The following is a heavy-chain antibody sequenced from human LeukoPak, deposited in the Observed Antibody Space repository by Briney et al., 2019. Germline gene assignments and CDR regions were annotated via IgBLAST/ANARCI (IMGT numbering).Heavy chain of an antibody. CDR1: GFTFSSYA. Sequence: GTLRLSCAASGFTFSSYAMSWVRQAPGKGLGGVSAISGSGGSTYYADSVKGRFTISRDNSKNTLYLQMNSLRAEGTAVYYCAKKPRAPGYYYGMDVWGQGTTVTVSS. CDR2: ISGSGGST. CDR3: AKKPRAPGYYYGMDV. J-gene: IGHJ6*02. V-gene: IGHV3-23*01.